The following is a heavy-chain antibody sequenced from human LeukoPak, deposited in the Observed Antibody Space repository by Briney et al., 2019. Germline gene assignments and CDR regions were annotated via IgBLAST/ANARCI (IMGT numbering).Heavy chain of an antibody. CDR2: ISSSGSTI. CDR3: ARDRGGHIVVVTAMAYDAFDI. J-gene: IGHJ3*02. Sequence: PGGSLRLSCAASGFTFSSYEMNWVRQAPGKGLEWVSYISSSGSTIYYADSVKGRFTISRDNAKNSLYLQMNSLRAEDTAVYYCARDRGGHIVVVTAMAYDAFDIWGQGTMVTVSS. CDR1: GFTFSSYE. D-gene: IGHD2-21*02. V-gene: IGHV3-48*03.